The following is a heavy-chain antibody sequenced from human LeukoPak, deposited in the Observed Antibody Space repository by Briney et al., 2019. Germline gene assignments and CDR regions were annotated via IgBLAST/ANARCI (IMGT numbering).Heavy chain of an antibody. J-gene: IGHJ4*02. CDR1: GESFSSYY. V-gene: IGHV4-34*01. Sequence: SETLSLTCAVYGESFSSYYWSWIRQPPGKGLEWIGEINHSGNTNYNPSLKSRVTISVDTSKNQFSLKLSSVTAADTAVYYCAHEEGFNVAGIFDYWGQGTLVTVSS. CDR3: AHEEGFNVAGIFDY. D-gene: IGHD6-19*01. CDR2: INHSGNT.